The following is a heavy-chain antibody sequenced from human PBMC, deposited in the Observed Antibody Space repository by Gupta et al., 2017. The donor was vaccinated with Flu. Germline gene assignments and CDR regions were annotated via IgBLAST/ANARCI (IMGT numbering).Heavy chain of an antibody. CDR1: GFTFTNYA. V-gene: IGHV3-23*01. CDR3: VRLTQKTVVGANSACFDT. D-gene: IGHD1-26*01. J-gene: IGHJ5*02. Sequence: EVQLLESGGGLARPGGSLRLSCVASGFTFTNYALGWIRQAPGEGLEWVSGISDSGEDAYYSASRGGRFTVSRENSKNTMYRQLDSLRVEDTDVYCGVRLTQKTVVGANSACFDTRGQWTRVTVSS. CDR2: ISDSGEDA.